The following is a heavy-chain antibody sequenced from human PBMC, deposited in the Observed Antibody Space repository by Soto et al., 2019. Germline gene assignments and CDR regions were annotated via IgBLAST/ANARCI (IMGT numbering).Heavy chain of an antibody. CDR3: TTDLRVYAIRHYYYYGMDV. CDR1: GFTFSNAW. Sequence: GGSLRLSCAASGFTFSNAWMNWVRQAPGKGLEWVGRIKSKTDGGTTDYAAPVKGRFTISRDDSKNTLYLQMNSLKTEDTAVYYCTTDLRVYAIRHYYYYGMDVWGQGTTVTVSS. CDR2: IKSKTDGGTT. V-gene: IGHV3-15*07. J-gene: IGHJ6*02. D-gene: IGHD2-8*01.